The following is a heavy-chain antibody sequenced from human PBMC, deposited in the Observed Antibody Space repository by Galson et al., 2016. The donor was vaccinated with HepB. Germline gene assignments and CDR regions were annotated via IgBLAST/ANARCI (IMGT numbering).Heavy chain of an antibody. V-gene: IGHV3-30*18. CDR3: ANDRSYGYFGSGGMDV. CDR2: ISYDGSNK. CDR1: GFTFSSYG. D-gene: IGHD3-10*01. Sequence: SLRLSCAASGFTFSSYGMHWVRQAPGKGLEWVAVISYDGSNKYYADSVKGRFTISRDNPKNTLYLQMNSLRAEDTAVHYCANDRSYGYFGSGGMDVWGQGTTVTVSS. J-gene: IGHJ6*02.